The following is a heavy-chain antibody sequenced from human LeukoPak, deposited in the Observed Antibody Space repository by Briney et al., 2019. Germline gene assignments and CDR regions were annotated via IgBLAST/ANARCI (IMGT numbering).Heavy chain of an antibody. J-gene: IGHJ4*02. V-gene: IGHV3-33*06. D-gene: IGHD3-22*01. CDR2: IWYDGSNK. CDR1: GFTFSSYG. CDR3: AKGAGSYYYDSSGSRFDY. Sequence: PGGSLRLSCAASGFTFSSYGMHWVRQAPGKGLEWVAVIWYDGSNKYYADSVKGRFTISRDNSKSTLYLQMNSLRAEDTAVYYCAKGAGSYYYDSSGSRFDYWGQGTLVTVSS.